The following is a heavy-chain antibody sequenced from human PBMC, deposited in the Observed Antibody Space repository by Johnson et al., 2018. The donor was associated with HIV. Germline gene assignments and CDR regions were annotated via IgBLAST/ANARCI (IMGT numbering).Heavy chain of an antibody. D-gene: IGHD1-7*01. CDR1: GFDVTFSNAW. Sequence: VQLVESGGGVVRPGGSLRLSCEASGFDVTFSNAWMSWVRQAPGKGLEWVGRIKRKIDGGTTDYAAPVKGRFTISRDNSKNTLYLQMNSLRAEDTAVYYCAKNGAPDNWNYHDAFDIWGQGTMVTVSS. J-gene: IGHJ3*02. V-gene: IGHV3-15*01. CDR2: IKRKIDGGTT. CDR3: AKNGAPDNWNYHDAFDI.